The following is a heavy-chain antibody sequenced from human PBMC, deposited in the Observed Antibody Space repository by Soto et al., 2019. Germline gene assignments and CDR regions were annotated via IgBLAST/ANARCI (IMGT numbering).Heavy chain of an antibody. CDR1: GFTFSSYG. CDR3: ARGGGTIFGVVIIPSYFDY. J-gene: IGHJ4*02. D-gene: IGHD3-3*01. V-gene: IGHV3-33*01. Sequence: ESGGGVVQPGRSLRLSCAASGFTFSSYGMHWVRQAPGKGLEWVAVIWYDGSNKYYADSVKGRFTISRDNSKNTLYLQMNSLRAEDTAVYYCARGGGTIFGVVIIPSYFDYWGQGTLVTVSS. CDR2: IWYDGSNK.